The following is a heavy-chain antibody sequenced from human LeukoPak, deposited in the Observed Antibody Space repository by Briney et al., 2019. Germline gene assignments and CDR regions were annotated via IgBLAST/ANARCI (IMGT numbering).Heavy chain of an antibody. Sequence: ASVKVSCKASGGTFSSYAISWVRQAPGQGLEWMGGIIPIFGTANYAQKFQGRVTITADESTSTAYMELRSLRSDDTAVYYCARDNSSSWYPNWFDPWGQGTLVTVSS. V-gene: IGHV1-69*13. J-gene: IGHJ5*02. CDR3: ARDNSSSWYPNWFDP. D-gene: IGHD6-13*01. CDR2: IIPIFGTA. CDR1: GGTFSSYA.